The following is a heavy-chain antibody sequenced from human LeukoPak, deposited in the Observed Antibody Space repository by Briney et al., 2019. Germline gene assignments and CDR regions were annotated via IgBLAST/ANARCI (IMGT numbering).Heavy chain of an antibody. CDR2: IFHSGST. CDR3: ARNKGRYGSGRVHFDP. D-gene: IGHD3-10*01. V-gene: IGHV4-4*02. J-gene: IGHJ5*02. CDR1: GGSISSGNW. Sequence: SETLSLTCAVSGGSISSGNWWSWVRQPPGKGLEWIGEIFHSGSTNYNPSLKSRLTMSVDTSKNQLSLKLSSVTAADTAVYYCARNKGRYGSGRVHFDPWGQGTLVTVSS.